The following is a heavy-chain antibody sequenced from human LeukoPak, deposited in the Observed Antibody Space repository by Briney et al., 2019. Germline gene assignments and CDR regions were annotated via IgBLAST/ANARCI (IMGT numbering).Heavy chain of an antibody. CDR3: AKFRGMIVASYFFDY. CDR1: GFTFDTHA. J-gene: IGHJ4*02. CDR2: MSVKGHNV. V-gene: IGHV3-23*01. Sequence: GGSLRLSCAASGFTFDTHAMSWVRRAPGKGLYWISPMSVKGHNVYYADSVKGRFTISRDNSKNTLYLHMNSLRAEDTAIYYCAKFRGMIVASYFFDYWGQGALVTVSS. D-gene: IGHD3-22*01.